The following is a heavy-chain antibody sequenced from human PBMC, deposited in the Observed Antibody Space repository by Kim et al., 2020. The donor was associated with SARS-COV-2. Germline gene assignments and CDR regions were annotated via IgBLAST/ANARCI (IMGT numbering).Heavy chain of an antibody. CDR1: GFTFSSYW. D-gene: IGHD3-10*01. CDR3: ARDWDYGSGSY. CDR2: IKQDGSQK. Sequence: GGSLRLSCVASGFTFSSYWMSWVRQAPGKGLEWVANIKQDGSQKYYVDSVKGRFTISRDNAKNSLYLQMNSLRAEDTAVYYCARDWDYGSGSYWGQGILV. J-gene: IGHJ4*02. V-gene: IGHV3-7*01.